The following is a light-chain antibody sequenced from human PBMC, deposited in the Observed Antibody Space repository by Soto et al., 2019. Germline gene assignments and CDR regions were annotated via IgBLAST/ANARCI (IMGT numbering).Light chain of an antibody. CDR1: SSDVGGYNY. Sequence: QSALTQPASVSGSPGQSITISCTGTSSDVGGYNYVSWYQHHPGKAPKLIIYEVSDRPSGVSNRFSGSKSGNTASLTISGLQAEDEADYYCSSYTRRSTVVFGGGTKLTVL. CDR3: SSYTRRSTVV. V-gene: IGLV2-14*01. CDR2: EVS. J-gene: IGLJ2*01.